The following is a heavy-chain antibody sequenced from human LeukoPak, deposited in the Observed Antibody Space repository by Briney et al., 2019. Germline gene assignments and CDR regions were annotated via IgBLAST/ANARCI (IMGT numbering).Heavy chain of an antibody. CDR3: AREYYGSGSYSDN. V-gene: IGHV4-4*07. CDR1: GVSIGTYH. D-gene: IGHD3-10*01. CDR2: ISSSGST. Sequence: SETLSLTCTVSGVSIGTYHWSWIRQPAGKGLEWIGRISSSGSTKFNPSLNSRVTMSVDTSKNQFSLKLTSVTAADTAVYYCAREYYGSGSYSDNWGQGTLVTVSS. J-gene: IGHJ4*02.